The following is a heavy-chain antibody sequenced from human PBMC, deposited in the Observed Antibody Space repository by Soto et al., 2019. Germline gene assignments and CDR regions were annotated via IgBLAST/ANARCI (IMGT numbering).Heavy chain of an antibody. V-gene: IGHV1-69*06. J-gene: IGHJ3*02. D-gene: IGHD3-22*01. CDR2: IIPIFGTA. CDR1: GGSFSSYA. CDR3: ARRREKAYPMLVVGYDAFDI. Sequence: QVQLVQSGAEVKRPGSSVKVSCKASGGSFSSYAISWVRQAPGQGLEWMGGIIPIFGTANYAQKFQGRVTITADKSTSTAYMELSSLRSEDTAAYHCARRREKAYPMLVVGYDAFDIWGQGTMVTVSS.